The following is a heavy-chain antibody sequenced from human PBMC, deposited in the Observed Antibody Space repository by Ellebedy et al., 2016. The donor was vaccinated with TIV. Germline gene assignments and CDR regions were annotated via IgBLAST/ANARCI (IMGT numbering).Heavy chain of an antibody. Sequence: DSLKGRFTISRDNDKNSLYLQMNSLRAEDTAVYFCATWDDFSTGTYYFDYWGQGTLVTVSS. V-gene: IGHV3-7*01. J-gene: IGHJ4*02. CDR3: ATWDDFSTGTYYFDY. D-gene: IGHD3/OR15-3a*01.